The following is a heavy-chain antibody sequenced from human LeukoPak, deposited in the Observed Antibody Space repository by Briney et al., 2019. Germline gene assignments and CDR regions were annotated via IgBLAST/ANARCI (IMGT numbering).Heavy chain of an antibody. CDR2: IYSGGST. CDR3: GRASLGTMVRGVIRYYYMDV. J-gene: IGHJ6*03. Sequence: PGGSLRLSCAASGFTVSSNYMSWVRQAPGKGLEWVSVIYSGGSTYYADSVEGRFTISRDNSKNTLYFQMNSLRAEDTAVYYCGRASLGTMVRGVIRYYYMDVWGKGTAVTISS. V-gene: IGHV3-53*01. CDR1: GFTVSSNY. D-gene: IGHD3-10*01.